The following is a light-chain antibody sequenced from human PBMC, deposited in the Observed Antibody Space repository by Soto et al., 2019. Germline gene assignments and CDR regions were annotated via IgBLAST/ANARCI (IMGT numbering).Light chain of an antibody. CDR1: SSDVGGYDH. CDR2: DVT. CDR3: SSYTNKDTLL. V-gene: IGLV2-14*03. Sequence: QSALTQPASVSGSPGQSITISCTGTSSDVGGYDHVSWYQQHPGKAPNLIIYDVTVRPSGISRRFSGSKSDNTASLAVSGLQPEDAADYYCSSYTNKDTLLFGGGTKLTVL. J-gene: IGLJ3*02.